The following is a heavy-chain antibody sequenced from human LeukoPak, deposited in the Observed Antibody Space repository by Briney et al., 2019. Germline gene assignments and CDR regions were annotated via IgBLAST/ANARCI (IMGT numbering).Heavy chain of an antibody. V-gene: IGHV1-46*01. CDR2: INPSSGST. J-gene: IGHJ4*02. Sequence: ASVTVSCKASGYTFTNYYIHWVRQAPGQGLEWMAIINPSSGSTSYAQKFQGRVTMTRDTSTSTVYMELSSLRSEDTAMYYCAREYSNSQFDYWGQGTLVTVSS. D-gene: IGHD6-13*01. CDR3: AREYSNSQFDY. CDR1: GYTFTNYY.